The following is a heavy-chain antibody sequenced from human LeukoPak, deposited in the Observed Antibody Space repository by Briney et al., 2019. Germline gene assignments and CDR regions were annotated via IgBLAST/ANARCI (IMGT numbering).Heavy chain of an antibody. J-gene: IGHJ4*02. D-gene: IGHD1-26*01. CDR1: GGSISSYY. Sequence: PSETLSLTCTVSGGSISSYYWSWIRQPPGKGLEWIGYIYYSGSTNYNPSLKSRVTISVDTSKNQFSLKLSSVTAADTAVYYCARTSVSSARGRSPYFDYWGQGTLVTVSS. CDR3: ARTSVSSARGRSPYFDY. V-gene: IGHV4-59*08. CDR2: IYYSGST.